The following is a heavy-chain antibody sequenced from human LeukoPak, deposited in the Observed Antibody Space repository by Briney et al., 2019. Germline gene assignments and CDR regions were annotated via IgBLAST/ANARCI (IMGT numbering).Heavy chain of an antibody. D-gene: IGHD3-22*01. V-gene: IGHV3-53*01. J-gene: IGHJ4*02. CDR3: AREHSSPHYFDY. CDR2: IYSGGST. CDR1: GFTVSSNY. Sequence: GGSLRLSCGASGFTVSSNYMSWVRQAPGKGLEWVSVIYSGGSTYYADSVEGRFTISRDNSKNTLYLQMNSLRAEDTAVYYCAREHSSPHYFDYWGQGTLVTVSS.